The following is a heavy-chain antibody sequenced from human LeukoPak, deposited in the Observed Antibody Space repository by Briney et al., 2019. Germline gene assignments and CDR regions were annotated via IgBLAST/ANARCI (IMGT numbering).Heavy chain of an antibody. V-gene: IGHV4-30-4*07. J-gene: IGHJ4*02. CDR1: GGSISSGGYS. CDR3: VRGSASWLLS. Sequence: SETLSLTCAVSGGSISSGGYSWSWIRQPPGKGLEWIGYIYYSGSTYYNPSLKSRVTISVDTSKNQFSLKLSSVTAADTAVYYCVRGSASWLLSWGQGTLVTVSS. CDR2: IYYSGST. D-gene: IGHD3-22*01.